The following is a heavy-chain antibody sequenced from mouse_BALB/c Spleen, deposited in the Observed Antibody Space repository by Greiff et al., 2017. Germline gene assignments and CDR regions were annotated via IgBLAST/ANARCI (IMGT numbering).Heavy chain of an antibody. CDR1: GYSITSDYA. Sequence: EVKLMESGPGLVKPSQSLSLTCTVTGYSITSDYAWNWIRQFPGNKLEWMGYISYSGSTSYNPSLKSRISITRDTSNNQFFLQLNSVTTEDTATYYCAREGGVRRGYYAMDYWGQGTSVTVSS. V-gene: IGHV3-2*02. D-gene: IGHD2-14*01. J-gene: IGHJ4*01. CDR2: ISYSGST. CDR3: AREGGVRRGYYAMDY.